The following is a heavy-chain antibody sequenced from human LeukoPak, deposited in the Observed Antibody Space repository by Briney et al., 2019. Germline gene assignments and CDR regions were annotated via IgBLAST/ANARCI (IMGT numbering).Heavy chain of an antibody. D-gene: IGHD6-13*01. CDR3: ARVHSSSWGGFDY. J-gene: IGHJ4*02. V-gene: IGHV3-20*04. CDR1: GFTFDDYG. Sequence: PGGSPRLSCAASGFTFDDYGMSWVRQAPGKGLEWVSGINWNGGSTGYADSVKGRFTISRDNAKNSLYLQMNCLRAEDTALYYCARVHSSSWGGFDYWGQGTLVTVSS. CDR2: INWNGGST.